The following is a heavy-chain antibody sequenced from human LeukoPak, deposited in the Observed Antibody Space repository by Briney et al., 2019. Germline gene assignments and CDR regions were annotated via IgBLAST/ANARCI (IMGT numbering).Heavy chain of an antibody. CDR2: ISGGGTST. CDR3: AKGLGSATGKFDY. CDR1: GFTFTTYA. Sequence: EGSLRLSCAASGFTFTTYAMSWVRQAPGKGLEWVSTISGGGTSTYSADSVKGRFTISRDNSKNTLYPQMNSLRAEDTAVYYCAKGLGSATGKFDYWGQGALVTVSS. V-gene: IGHV3-23*01. J-gene: IGHJ4*02. D-gene: IGHD6-13*01.